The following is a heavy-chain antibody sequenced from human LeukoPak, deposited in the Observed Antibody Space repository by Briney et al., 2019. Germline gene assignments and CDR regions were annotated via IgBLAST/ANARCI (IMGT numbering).Heavy chain of an antibody. V-gene: IGHV3-30*18. Sequence: GRSLRLSCAASGFTFSSYSMHWVRQAPGKGLEWVAVISYDGSNKYYADSVKGRFTISRDNSKNTLYLQMNSLRAEDTAVYYCAKGSWTVDYWSQGTLVTVSS. J-gene: IGHJ4*02. CDR2: ISYDGSNK. CDR1: GFTFSSYS. CDR3: AKGSWTVDY. D-gene: IGHD3-10*01.